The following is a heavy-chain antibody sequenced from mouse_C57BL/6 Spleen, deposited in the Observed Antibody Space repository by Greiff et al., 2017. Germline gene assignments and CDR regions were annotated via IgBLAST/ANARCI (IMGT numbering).Heavy chain of an antibody. V-gene: IGHV2-9-1*01. CDR1: GFSLTSYA. CDR3: ARNGYGYDGAWFAY. CDR2: IWTGGGT. D-gene: IGHD2-2*01. J-gene: IGHJ3*01. Sequence: QVQLKESGPGLVAPSQSLSITCTVSGFSLTSYAISWVRQPTGKGLEWLGVIWTGGGTNYNSALKPRLNISKDHSKSQVFLKMNSLQTDDTASYXCARNGYGYDGAWFAYWGQGTLVTVSA.